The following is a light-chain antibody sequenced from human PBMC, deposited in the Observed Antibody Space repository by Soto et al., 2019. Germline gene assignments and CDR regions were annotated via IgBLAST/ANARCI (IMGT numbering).Light chain of an antibody. CDR1: QSVLYSSNNKNY. CDR3: QQYYSTPLT. J-gene: IGKJ4*01. V-gene: IGKV4-1*01. Sequence: DIVMTQSPDSLAVSLGETATINCKSSQSVLYSSNNKNYLAWYQQKPGQPPKLLIYWASTRESGAPDRFSGSGSGTDFTLTISSLQAEDVAVYYCQQYYSTPLTFGGGTKVDIK. CDR2: WAS.